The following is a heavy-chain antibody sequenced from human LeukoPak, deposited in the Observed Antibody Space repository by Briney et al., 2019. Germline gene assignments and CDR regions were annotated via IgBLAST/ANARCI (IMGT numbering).Heavy chain of an antibody. CDR2: ISSTISYI. Sequence: GGSLRLSCAASGFTFSSYSMNWVRQAPGKGLEWVSSISSTISYIYYADSVKGRFTVSRDNAKNSLYLQMNSLRVADTAVYYCARESSIAVPGTIYWGQGTLVTVSS. D-gene: IGHD6-19*01. V-gene: IGHV3-21*01. J-gene: IGHJ4*02. CDR1: GFTFSSYS. CDR3: ARESSIAVPGTIY.